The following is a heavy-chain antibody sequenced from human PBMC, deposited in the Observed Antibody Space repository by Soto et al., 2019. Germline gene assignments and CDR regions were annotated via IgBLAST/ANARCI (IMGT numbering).Heavy chain of an antibody. CDR1: GFTFSNAW. V-gene: IGHV3-15*07. Sequence: EVQLVESGGGLVKPGGSLRLSCAASGFTFSNAWMNWVRQAPGKGLEWVGRIKSKTDGGTTDYAAPVKGRFTISRDDSKNTLYLQMHSLKTEDTAVYYCTTAYYDFWSGYQGFDYWGQGTLVTVSS. CDR3: TTAYYDFWSGYQGFDY. D-gene: IGHD3-3*01. J-gene: IGHJ4*02. CDR2: IKSKTDGGTT.